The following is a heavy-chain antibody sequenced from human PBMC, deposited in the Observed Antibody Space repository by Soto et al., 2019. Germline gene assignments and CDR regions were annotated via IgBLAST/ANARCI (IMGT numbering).Heavy chain of an antibody. V-gene: IGHV3-23*01. D-gene: IGHD2-2*01. J-gene: IGHJ4*02. CDR2: ISGSGGST. CDR1: GLTFSSYA. Sequence: PGGSMRLSCSASGLTFSSYAMSWVRQTTGKGLEWVSAISGSGGSTYYADSVKGRFTISRDNSKNTLYLQMNSLRAEDTAVYYCAKDAVGIVVVPAASVWGQGTLVTVSS. CDR3: AKDAVGIVVVPAASV.